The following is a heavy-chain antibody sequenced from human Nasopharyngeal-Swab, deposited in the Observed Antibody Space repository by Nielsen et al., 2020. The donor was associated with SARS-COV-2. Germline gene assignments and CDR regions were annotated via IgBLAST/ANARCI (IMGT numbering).Heavy chain of an antibody. D-gene: IGHD2-15*01. CDR2: ISYDGSNK. J-gene: IGHJ4*02. CDR1: GFTFSSYG. Sequence: GGSLRLSCAASGFTFSSYGIHWVRQAPGKGLEWVAVISYDGSNKYYADSVKGRFTISRDNSKNTLYLQMNSLRAEDTAVYYCAKDPNSPPVLVDWGLGTLVTVSS. CDR3: AKDPNSPPVLVD. V-gene: IGHV3-30*18.